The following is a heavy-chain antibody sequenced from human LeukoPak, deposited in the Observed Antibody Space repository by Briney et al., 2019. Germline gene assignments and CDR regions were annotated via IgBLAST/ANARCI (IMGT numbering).Heavy chain of an antibody. V-gene: IGHV4-39*01. CDR3: VRHPNLSSRYLAPRPYYVFDS. CDR1: GGSIINRSYY. CDR2: MYYSGST. Sequence: SSETLSLTCTVSGGSIINRSYYWGWIRQPPGKGLEWIGSMYYSGSTHYNPSLQSRVTISVDTSTNQFSLKLSSVTAADTAVYYCVRHPNLSSRYLAPRPYYVFDSWGQGTLVTVSS. D-gene: IGHD6-6*01. J-gene: IGHJ4*02.